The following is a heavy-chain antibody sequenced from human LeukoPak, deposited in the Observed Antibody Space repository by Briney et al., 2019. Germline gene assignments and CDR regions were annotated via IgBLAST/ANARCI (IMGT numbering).Heavy chain of an antibody. J-gene: IGHJ5*02. CDR1: GGTFSSYA. CDR2: IIPIFGTA. CDR3: ARHRIPANWFDP. Sequence: ASVKVSCKASGGTFSSYAISWVRQAPGQGLEWMGGIIPIFGTANYAQKFQGRVTITTDESTSTAYMELSSLRSEDTAVYYCARHRIPANWFDPWGQGTLVTVSS. V-gene: IGHV1-69*05. D-gene: IGHD2-2*02.